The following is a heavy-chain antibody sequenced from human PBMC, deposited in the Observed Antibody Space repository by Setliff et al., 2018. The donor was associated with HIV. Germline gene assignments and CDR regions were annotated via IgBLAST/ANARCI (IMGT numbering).Heavy chain of an antibody. D-gene: IGHD3-10*01. V-gene: IGHV1-18*01. CDR1: GYTFTSYG. CDR2: INPYNGDT. J-gene: IGHJ4*02. Sequence: GASVKVSCKASGYTFTSYGISWVRQAPGQGLEWMGWINPYNGDTYYDEKFQERVTMTQDTSADTAYMEMRRLRPDDTAVFYCATVPVTSGTLPYIWGPGTLVTVSS. CDR3: ATVPVTSGTLPYI.